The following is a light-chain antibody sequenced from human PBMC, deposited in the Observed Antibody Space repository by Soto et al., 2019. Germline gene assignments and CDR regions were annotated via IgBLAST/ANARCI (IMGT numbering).Light chain of an antibody. J-gene: IGKJ4*01. CDR2: DAS. CDR1: QRVSSY. V-gene: IGKV3-11*01. Sequence: ETVMTQSTVTLSVSPGDTATLSCRASQRVSSYLAWYQQKPGQAPRLLIYDASNRATGIPARFSGSGAGTDFTLTISCLQPEDCALYDWPQRTNRPHPSAGGTKV. CDR3: PQRTNRPHP.